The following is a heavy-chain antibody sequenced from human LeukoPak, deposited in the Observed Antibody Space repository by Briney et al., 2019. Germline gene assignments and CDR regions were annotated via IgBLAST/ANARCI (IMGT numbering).Heavy chain of an antibody. CDR1: GFTFSNYA. CDR2: ISGSGANT. Sequence: PGGSLRLSCAASGFTFSNYAMNWVRQAPGKGLEWVADISGSGANTHSTDSVKGRFTISRDNSKNTLYLQMNSLRAEDTAVYYCAKCLLLRSDDYAPFDPWGQGTLVAVSS. CDR3: AKCLLLRSDDYAPFDP. D-gene: IGHD4-17*01. J-gene: IGHJ5*02. V-gene: IGHV3-23*01.